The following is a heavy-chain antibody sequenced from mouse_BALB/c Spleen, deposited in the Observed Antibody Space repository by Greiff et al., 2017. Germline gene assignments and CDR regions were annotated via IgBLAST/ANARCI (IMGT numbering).Heavy chain of an antibody. CDR3: SRVYYDYDEGIDYYAMDY. Sequence: QVQLQQSGAELAKPGASVKMSCKASGYTFTSYWMHWVKQRPGQGLEWIGYINPSTGYTEYNQKFKDKATLTADKSSSTAYMQLSSLTSEDSAVYYCSRVYYDYDEGIDYYAMDYWGQGTSVTVSS. CDR1: GYTFTSYW. CDR2: INPSTGYT. D-gene: IGHD2-4*01. J-gene: IGHJ4*01. V-gene: IGHV1-7*01.